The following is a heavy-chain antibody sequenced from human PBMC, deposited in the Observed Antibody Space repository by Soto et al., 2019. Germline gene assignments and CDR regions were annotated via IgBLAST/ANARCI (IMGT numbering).Heavy chain of an antibody. CDR3: ARDEYQLLSSASWFDS. D-gene: IGHD2-2*01. CDR1: GGSISDDSY. J-gene: IGHJ5*01. V-gene: IGHV4-30-4*01. Sequence: TLSLTCTVSGGSISDDSYWSWIRQTPGKGLEWIGYIYHTGNTYYDPSLRSRVSISVDKSKSQFTLKLISVTAADTAVYFCARDEYQLLSSASWFDSWGQGTLVTVSS. CDR2: IYHTGNT.